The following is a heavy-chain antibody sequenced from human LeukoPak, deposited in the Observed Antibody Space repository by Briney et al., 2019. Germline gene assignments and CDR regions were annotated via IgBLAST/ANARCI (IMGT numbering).Heavy chain of an antibody. D-gene: IGHD3-10*01. Sequence: GGSLRLSCAASGFTVSSNYMSWVRQAPGKGLEWVSVIYSGGSTYYADSVKGRFTISRDNAKNSLYLQMNSLRAEDTAVYYCARVSGSGSYYNAFWGQGTLVTVSS. CDR2: IYSGGST. CDR1: GFTVSSNY. V-gene: IGHV3-53*01. J-gene: IGHJ4*02. CDR3: ARVSGSGSYYNAF.